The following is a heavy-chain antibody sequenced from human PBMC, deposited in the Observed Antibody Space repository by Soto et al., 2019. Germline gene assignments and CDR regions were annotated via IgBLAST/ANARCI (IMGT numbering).Heavy chain of an antibody. CDR3: ARGHSYGSFGMDV. J-gene: IGHJ6*02. CDR2: IYYSGST. Sequence: ETLSLTCTVSGGSISSYYWSWIRQPPGKGLEWIGYIYYSGSTNYNPSLKSRVTISVDTSKNQFSLKLSSVTAADTAVYYCARGHSYGSFGMDVWGQGTTVTVSS. V-gene: IGHV4-59*01. CDR1: GGSISSYY. D-gene: IGHD5-18*01.